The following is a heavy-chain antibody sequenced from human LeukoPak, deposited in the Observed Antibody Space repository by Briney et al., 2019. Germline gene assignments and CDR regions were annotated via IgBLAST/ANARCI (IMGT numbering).Heavy chain of an antibody. Sequence: PGGSLRLSCAASGFTFSSYAMSWVRQAPGKGLEWVSAISGSGGSTYYADSVKGRFTISRDNSKNTLYLQMNSLRAEDTAVYYCAKDYXDYVWGSWSYHPHAFXXXGQGXMXXXS. V-gene: IGHV3-23*01. D-gene: IGHD3-16*01. J-gene: IGHJ3*02. CDR3: AKDYXDYVWGSWSYHPHAFXX. CDR2: ISGSGGST. CDR1: GFTFSSYA.